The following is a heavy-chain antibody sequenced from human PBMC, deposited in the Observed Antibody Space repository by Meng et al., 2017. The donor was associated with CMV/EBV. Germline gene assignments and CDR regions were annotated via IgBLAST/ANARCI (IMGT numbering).Heavy chain of an antibody. CDR3: AKARGSGKYYNYFDY. J-gene: IGHJ4*02. D-gene: IGHD1-26*01. V-gene: IGHV3-33*06. Sequence: SGLNFSIYGVHWVRQAPGKGLEWVTVIWNDGSNKYYADSVKGRFTISRDNSKNMLYLQMNSLRAEDTAVYYCAKARGSGKYYNYFDYWGQGALVTVSS. CDR2: IWNDGSNK. CDR1: GLNFSIYG.